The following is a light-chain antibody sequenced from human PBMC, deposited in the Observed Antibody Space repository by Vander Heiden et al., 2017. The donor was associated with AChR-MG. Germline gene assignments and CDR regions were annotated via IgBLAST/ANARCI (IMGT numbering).Light chain of an antibody. CDR1: SLRSYY. V-gene: IGLV3-19*01. J-gene: IGLJ3*02. CDR3: NSRDSSGTWV. CDR2: GKN. Sequence: SSGLTPDPAVSVALGQTVRITCQGDSLRSYYASWYQQKPGQAPVLVIYGKNTRPSGIPDRFSGSSSGNTASLTITGAQAEDEADYYCNSRDSSGTWVFGGGTKLTVL.